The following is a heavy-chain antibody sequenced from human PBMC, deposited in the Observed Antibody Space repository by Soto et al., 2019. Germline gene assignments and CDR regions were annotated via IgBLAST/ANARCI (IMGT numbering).Heavy chain of an antibody. Sequence: LRLSCAASGFTFSNYGMSWVRQAPGKGLEWVSVMSGSGDDAYYADSVKGRFTISRDNSKNTLYLQMNSLRAEDTAVYFCAKKVTIYAVDPADYWGQGTQVTVSS. J-gene: IGHJ4*02. CDR2: MSGSGDDA. V-gene: IGHV3-23*01. D-gene: IGHD3-3*01. CDR3: AKKVTIYAVDPADY. CDR1: GFTFSNYG.